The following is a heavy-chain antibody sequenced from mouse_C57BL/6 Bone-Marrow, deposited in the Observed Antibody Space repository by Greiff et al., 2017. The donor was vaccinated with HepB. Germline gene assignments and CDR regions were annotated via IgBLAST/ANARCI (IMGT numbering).Heavy chain of an antibody. CDR2: FHPYNDDT. CDR1: GYTFTTYP. V-gene: IGHV1-47*01. CDR3: ARSSYYCSRGYAMDY. D-gene: IGHD1-1*01. Sequence: QVQLKESGAELVKPGASVKMSCKASGYTFTTYPIEWMKQNHGKSLEWIGNFHPYNDDTKYNEKFKGKATLTVEKSSSTVYLELSRLTSDDSAVYYCARSSYYCSRGYAMDYWGQGTSVTVSS. J-gene: IGHJ4*01.